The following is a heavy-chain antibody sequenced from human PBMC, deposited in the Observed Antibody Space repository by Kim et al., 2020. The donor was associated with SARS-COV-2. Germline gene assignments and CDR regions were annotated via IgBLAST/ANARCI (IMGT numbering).Heavy chain of an antibody. D-gene: IGHD4-17*01. Sequence: SETLSLTCTVSGGSISSYYWSWIRQPPGKGLEWIGYIYYSGSTNYNPSLKSRVTISVDTSKNQFSLKLSSVTAADTAVYYCARNSPTVSPYYYYGMDLWGQGTTVTVSS. J-gene: IGHJ6*02. V-gene: IGHV4-59*08. CDR3: ARNSPTVSPYYYYGMDL. CDR1: GGSISSYY. CDR2: IYYSGST.